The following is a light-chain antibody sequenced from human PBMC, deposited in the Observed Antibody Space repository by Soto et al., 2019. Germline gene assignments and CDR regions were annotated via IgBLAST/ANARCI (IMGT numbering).Light chain of an antibody. CDR2: EVS. CDR1: SSDVGGYNY. CDR3: SSYTSSSTFYV. V-gene: IGLV2-14*01. Sequence: VLTQPASVSESPGQSTTISCTGTSSDVGGYNYVSWYQQHPGKAPKLMIYEVSNRPSGVSYRFSGSKSGNTASLTISGLQAEDEADYYCSSYTSSSTFYVFGTGTKVTVL. J-gene: IGLJ1*01.